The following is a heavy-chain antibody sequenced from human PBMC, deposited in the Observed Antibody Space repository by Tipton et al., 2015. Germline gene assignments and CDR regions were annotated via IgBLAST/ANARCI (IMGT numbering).Heavy chain of an antibody. J-gene: IGHJ4*02. D-gene: IGHD3-3*01. V-gene: IGHV4-30-4*01. CDR1: STSVTTSDDY. CDR2: IDNSGNT. CDR3: ARTYYHFWSAYQSYFDY. Sequence: TLSLTCTVSSTSVTTSDDYWSWIRQPPGKGLEWIGDIDNSGNTYYNSSLKSRVTTSMDTSRNQFSLNLTSVTAADTAVYYCARTYYHFWSAYQSYFDYWGQGALVTVSS.